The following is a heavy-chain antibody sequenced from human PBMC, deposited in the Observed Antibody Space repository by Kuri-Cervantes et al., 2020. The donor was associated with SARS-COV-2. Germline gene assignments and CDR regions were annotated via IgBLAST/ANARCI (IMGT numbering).Heavy chain of an antibody. Sequence: GSLRLSCAVFGGSFSGYYWSWIRQSPGKGLEWIGKINHGGSTNYNPSLSSRVTISVDMSKNQFSLRLSSVTAADTAMYYCARGREGVVPATILGLGYFLYFSMDVWGKGTSVTVSS. V-gene: IGHV4-34*01. CDR2: INHGGST. D-gene: IGHD2-2*01. J-gene: IGHJ6*03. CDR1: GGSFSGYY. CDR3: ARGREGVVPATILGLGYFLYFSMDV.